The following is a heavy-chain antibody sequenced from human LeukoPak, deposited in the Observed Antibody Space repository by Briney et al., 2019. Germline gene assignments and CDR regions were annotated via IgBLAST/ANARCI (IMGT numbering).Heavy chain of an antibody. CDR2: INPNSGGA. Sequence: ASVKVSCKASGYTFTGYYMHWVRQAPGQGLEWMGRINPNSGGANYAQKFQGRVTMTRDTSINVVYMDLSGLRSDDTAVYYCARVGVPAAMTWVEFDYWGQGTLVTVSS. J-gene: IGHJ4*02. CDR1: GYTFTGYY. D-gene: IGHD2-2*01. V-gene: IGHV1-2*06. CDR3: ARVGVPAAMTWVEFDY.